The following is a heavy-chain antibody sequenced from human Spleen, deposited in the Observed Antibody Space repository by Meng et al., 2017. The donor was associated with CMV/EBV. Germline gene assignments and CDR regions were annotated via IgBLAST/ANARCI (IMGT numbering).Heavy chain of an antibody. J-gene: IGHJ4*02. CDR1: GFSFNSYA. CDR3: ARESTYYDILTGYRGAYYFDY. CDR2: ITGDGGST. V-gene: IGHV3-23*01. Sequence: GESLKISCATSGFSFNSYAMSWVRQAPGKGLEWVSTITGDGGSTFYADSVKGRFAISRDNAKNSLYLQMNSLRAEDTAVYYCARESTYYDILTGYRGAYYFDYWGQGTLVTVSS. D-gene: IGHD3-9*01.